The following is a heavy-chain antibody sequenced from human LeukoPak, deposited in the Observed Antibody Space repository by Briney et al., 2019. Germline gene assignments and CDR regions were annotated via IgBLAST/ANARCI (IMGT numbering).Heavy chain of an antibody. Sequence: GASVKVSCKASGYTFTGYYMHWVRQAPGQGLEWMGGIIPIFGTANYAQKFQGRVTITTDESTSTAYMELSSLRSEDTAVYYCARDRKGVVPAATSGFERRWHAFDIWGQGTMVTVSS. CDR3: ARDRKGVVPAATSGFERRWHAFDI. CDR2: IIPIFGTA. D-gene: IGHD2-2*01. CDR1: GYTFTGYY. J-gene: IGHJ3*02. V-gene: IGHV1-69*05.